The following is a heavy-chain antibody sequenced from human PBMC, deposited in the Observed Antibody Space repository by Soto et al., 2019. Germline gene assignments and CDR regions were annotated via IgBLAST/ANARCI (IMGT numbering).Heavy chain of an antibody. J-gene: IGHJ3*02. D-gene: IGHD5-18*01. CDR3: ARGFENTAPDDAFDI. CDR2: IIPIFGTA. V-gene: IGHV1-69*13. CDR1: GGTFSSYA. Sequence: SVKVSCKASGGTFSSYAISWVRQAPGQGLEWMGGIIPIFGTANYAQKFQGRVTITADESTSTAYMELSSLRSEDTAVYYCARGFENTAPDDAFDIWGQGTMVTVSS.